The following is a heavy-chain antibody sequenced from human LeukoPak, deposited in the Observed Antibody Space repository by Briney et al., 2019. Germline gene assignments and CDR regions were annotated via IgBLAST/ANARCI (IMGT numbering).Heavy chain of an antibody. CDR3: SNGRTSSGTLQHDY. CDR2: ISDNSGNT. D-gene: IGHD6-19*01. CDR1: GFSFSSYG. V-gene: IGHV3-23*01. J-gene: IGHJ4*02. Sequence: GGSLRLSCAASGFSFSSYGMHWVRQAPGKGLEWVSAISDNSGNTYYADSVKGRFTISRDNSENTLYLQMNSLRAEDTALYYCSNGRTSSGTLQHDYWGQGTLVTVSS.